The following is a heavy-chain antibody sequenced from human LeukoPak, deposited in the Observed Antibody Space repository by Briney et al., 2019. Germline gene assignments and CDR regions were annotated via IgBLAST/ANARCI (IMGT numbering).Heavy chain of an antibody. CDR1: GFTFSSFW. CDR3: ARDLDYGGYSNFEY. J-gene: IGHJ4*02. D-gene: IGHD4-23*01. CDR2: IKSDGSST. V-gene: IGHV3-74*01. Sequence: GGSLRPSCAASGFTFSSFWMHWVRHAPGKGLVWVSRIKSDGSSTSYADSVKGRFTISRDNAKNTLYLQMNSLRAEDTAVYYCARDLDYGGYSNFEYWGQGTLVTVSS.